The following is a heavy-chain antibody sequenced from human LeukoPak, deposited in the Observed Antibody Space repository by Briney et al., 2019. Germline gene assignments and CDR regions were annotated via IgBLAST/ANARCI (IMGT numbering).Heavy chain of an antibody. V-gene: IGHV1-2*02. Sequence: GASVKVSCKASGYTFTGYYMHWVRQAPGQGLEWMGWINPTSGDTNYAQNFQGRVTMTRDASISTAYMELSSLRSDDTAVYYCARAGLVGAVSLAIDYWGQGTLVTVSS. D-gene: IGHD1-26*01. CDR2: INPTSGDT. J-gene: IGHJ4*02. CDR3: ARAGLVGAVSLAIDY. CDR1: GYTFTGYY.